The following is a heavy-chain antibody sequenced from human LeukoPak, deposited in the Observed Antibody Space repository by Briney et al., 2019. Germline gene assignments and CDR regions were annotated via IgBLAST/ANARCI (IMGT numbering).Heavy chain of an antibody. CDR1: GFTFGNYL. J-gene: IGHJ4*02. D-gene: IGHD3-22*01. CDR2: ISGSGTNT. Sequence: GASLRLSCAASGFTFGNYLMSWVRQAPGKGLEWVSTISGSGTNTYYADSMKGRFTVSRDISETTVYLQMNSLRAEDTAIYYCVKRSYYGGGGYPFDSWGQGALVTVSS. V-gene: IGHV3-23*01. CDR3: VKRSYYGGGGYPFDS.